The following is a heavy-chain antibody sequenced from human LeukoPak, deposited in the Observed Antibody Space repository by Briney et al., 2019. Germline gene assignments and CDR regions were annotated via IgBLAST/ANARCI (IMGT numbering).Heavy chain of an antibody. CDR2: IIPIFGTA. V-gene: IGHV1-69*05. D-gene: IGHD3-9*01. Sequence: ASVKVSCKASGGTFSSYAISWVRQAPGQGLEWMGGIIPIFGTANYAQKFQGRVTMTRDTSTSTVYMELSSLRSEDTAVYYCARDANYDILTGWRGDAFDIWGQGTMVTVSS. CDR1: GGTFSSYA. J-gene: IGHJ3*02. CDR3: ARDANYDILTGWRGDAFDI.